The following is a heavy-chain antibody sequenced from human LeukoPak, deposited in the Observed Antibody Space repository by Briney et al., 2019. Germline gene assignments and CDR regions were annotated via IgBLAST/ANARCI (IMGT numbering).Heavy chain of an antibody. CDR2: IYHSGST. CDR3: ARAGAVTTPNAFDI. Sequence: SETLSLTCTVSGYSISSGYYWGWIRQPPGKGLEWIGSIYHSGSTYYNPSLKSRVTISVDTSKNQFSLKLSSVTAADTAVYYCARAGAVTTPNAFDIWGQGTMVTVSS. CDR1: GYSISSGYY. J-gene: IGHJ3*02. V-gene: IGHV4-38-2*02. D-gene: IGHD4-17*01.